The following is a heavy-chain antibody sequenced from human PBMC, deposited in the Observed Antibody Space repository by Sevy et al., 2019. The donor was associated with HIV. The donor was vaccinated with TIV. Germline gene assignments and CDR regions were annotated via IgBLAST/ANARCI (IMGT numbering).Heavy chain of an antibody. D-gene: IGHD4-4*01. Sequence: GGSLRLSCAASGFTFSSYAMHWVRQAPGKGLEWVAVISYDGSNKYYADSVKGRFTISRDNSKNTRYLQMNSLRAEDTAVYYCARDRSTVTDYWGQGTLVTVSS. CDR1: GFTFSSYA. J-gene: IGHJ4*02. CDR3: ARDRSTVTDY. V-gene: IGHV3-30-3*01. CDR2: ISYDGSNK.